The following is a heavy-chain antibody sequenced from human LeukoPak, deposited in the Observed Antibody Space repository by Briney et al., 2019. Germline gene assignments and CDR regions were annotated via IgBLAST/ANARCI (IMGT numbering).Heavy chain of an antibody. D-gene: IGHD3-10*01. V-gene: IGHV1-18*01. CDR1: GYPFTSYG. CDR3: ARGSYYYAMYYLDY. CDR2: ISAYNGNT. J-gene: IGHJ4*02. Sequence: ASVKVSCKASGYPFTSYGITWVRQAPGQGLEWMGWISAYNGNTDYAQNLQGRVTMTTDTSPSTAYMELRSLRSDDTAVYYCARGSYYYAMYYLDYWGQGTLVTVSS.